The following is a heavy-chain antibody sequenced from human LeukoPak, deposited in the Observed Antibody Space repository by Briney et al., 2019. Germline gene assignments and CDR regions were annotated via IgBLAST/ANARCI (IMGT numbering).Heavy chain of an antibody. D-gene: IGHD6-13*01. CDR3: ATVSRQLVRGWFGY. Sequence: ASVKVSCKASGYTITIYGISWVRQAPGQGLEWMGWISAYNGNTNYAQKLQGRVTMTTDTSTSTAYMELRSLRSDDTAVYYCATVSRQLVRGWFGYWGQGTLVTVSS. J-gene: IGHJ4*02. CDR1: GYTITIYG. CDR2: ISAYNGNT. V-gene: IGHV1-18*01.